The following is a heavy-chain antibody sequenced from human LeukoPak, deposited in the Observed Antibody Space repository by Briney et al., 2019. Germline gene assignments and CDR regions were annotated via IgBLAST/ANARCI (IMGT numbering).Heavy chain of an antibody. Sequence: TGGSLRLSCAASGYSVSNNYMSWVRQAPGKGLEWVSVIYSGGSTFYADSAKGRFTVSRDNSKNTLYLQMNSLRAEDTAVYYCASDSYSPEYFQHWGQGTLVTVSS. CDR2: IYSGGST. J-gene: IGHJ1*01. CDR3: ASDSYSPEYFQH. CDR1: GYSVSNNY. V-gene: IGHV3-66*01. D-gene: IGHD2-15*01.